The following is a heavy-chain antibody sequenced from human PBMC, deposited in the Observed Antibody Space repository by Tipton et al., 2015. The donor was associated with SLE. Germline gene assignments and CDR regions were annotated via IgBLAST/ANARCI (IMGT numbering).Heavy chain of an antibody. J-gene: IGHJ4*02. CDR2: IYYSGGT. V-gene: IGHV4-59*01. D-gene: IGHD3-3*01. CDR1: GGSISSYY. CDR3: ARSYYDFWSASVRGYFDY. Sequence: TLSLTCTVSGGSISSYYWSWIRQPPGKGLEWIGYIYYSGGTNYNPSLKSRVTISVDTSKNQFSLKLNSVTAADTAVYYCARSYYDFWSASVRGYFDYWGQGTLVTVSS.